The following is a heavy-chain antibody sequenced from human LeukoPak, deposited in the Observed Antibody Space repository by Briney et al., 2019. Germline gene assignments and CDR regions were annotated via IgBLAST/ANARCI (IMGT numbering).Heavy chain of an antibody. CDR2: INPNTGDT. V-gene: IGHV1-2*02. CDR1: GYTFTGYY. J-gene: IGHJ4*02. D-gene: IGHD6-19*01. CDR3: ASYPRYSSSPPFDY. Sequence: ASVKLSCKASGYTFTGYYMHWVRQAPGQGLEWMGWINPNTGDTHYAQRFQGRVTMTRDTTINTAYMELNRLTSDDTAVYYCASYPRYSSSPPFDYWGQGTLVTVSS.